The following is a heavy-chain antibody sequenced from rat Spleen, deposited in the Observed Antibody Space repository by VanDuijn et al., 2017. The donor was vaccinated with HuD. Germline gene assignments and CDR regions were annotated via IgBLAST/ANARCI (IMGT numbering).Heavy chain of an antibody. D-gene: IGHD4-3*01. CDR1: GFSLTSNG. J-gene: IGHJ2*01. Sequence: QVQLKESGPGLVQPSQTLSLTCTVSGFSLTSNGVSWVRQPPGKGLEWIAAISSGGSTYYNSALKSRLSISRDTSKSQVFLKMNSLQTEDTAIYFCTSLNSGYWGQGVMVTVSS. CDR3: TSLNSGY. CDR2: ISSGGST. V-gene: IGHV2S12*01.